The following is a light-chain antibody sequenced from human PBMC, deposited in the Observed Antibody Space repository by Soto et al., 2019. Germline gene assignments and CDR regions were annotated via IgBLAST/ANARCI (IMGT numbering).Light chain of an antibody. CDR1: QGIRND. CDR2: GAS. CDR3: LQHYNYPPAT. V-gene: IGKV1-17*01. J-gene: IGKJ1*01. Sequence: DIQMTQSPSSLSASVGDRVTITCRASQGIRNDLAWYQQRSGKAPKRLIYGASNLQSGVPSRFSGSGSETEFTLTINTLQPEDSATYYCLQHYNYPPATFGQGTKVEIK.